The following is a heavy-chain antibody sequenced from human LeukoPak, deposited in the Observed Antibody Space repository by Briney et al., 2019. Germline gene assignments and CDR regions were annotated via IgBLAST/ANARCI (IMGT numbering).Heavy chain of an antibody. V-gene: IGHV4-4*02. Sequence: SETLSLTCTVSGGSIYSSNFWSWVRQPPGKGLDWIGEVSQSGGTNYDPSLRSRVIISIDNQTQFSLTLSSATVADTAVYYCASHMAVAGTRGFDYWGQGALVTVSS. J-gene: IGHJ4*02. D-gene: IGHD6-19*01. CDR1: GGSIYSSNF. CDR3: ASHMAVAGTRGFDY. CDR2: VSQSGGT.